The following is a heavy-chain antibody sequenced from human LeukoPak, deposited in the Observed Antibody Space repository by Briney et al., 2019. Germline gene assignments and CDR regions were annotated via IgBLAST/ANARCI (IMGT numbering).Heavy chain of an antibody. CDR1: GFTFSSYA. V-gene: IGHV3-23*01. Sequence: GGSLRLSCAASGFTFSSYAMSWVRQAPGKGLEWVSAISGSGGSTYYADSVKGRFTISRDNSKNTLYLQMNSLRAEDTAVYYCAKAVRYCSGGSCYGDAFDIWGQGTMVTVSS. CDR3: AKAVRYCSGGSCYGDAFDI. CDR2: ISGSGGST. J-gene: IGHJ3*02. D-gene: IGHD2-15*01.